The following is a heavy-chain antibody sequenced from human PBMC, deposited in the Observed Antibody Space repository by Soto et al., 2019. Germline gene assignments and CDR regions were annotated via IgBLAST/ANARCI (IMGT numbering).Heavy chain of an antibody. CDR1: GFTLSSYW. CDR2: IKEDGSEK. V-gene: IGHV3-7*01. J-gene: IGHJ4*02. D-gene: IGHD6-19*01. Sequence: EVQQLESWGGLVQPGGSLRLSCAASGFTLSSYWKNWVRQAPGKGLEWVANIKEDGSEKYYVDSVKGRFTISRDNAKNALYLQMNSLRVEHTAVYYCARGHKKWLVGIDYWGQGSLVTVSS. CDR3: ARGHKKWLVGIDY.